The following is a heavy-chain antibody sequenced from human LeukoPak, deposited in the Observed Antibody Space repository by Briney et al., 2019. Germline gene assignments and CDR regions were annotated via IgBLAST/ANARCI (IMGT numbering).Heavy chain of an antibody. Sequence: SETLSLTCTVSGGSISSYYWSWIRQPPGKGLEWIGYIYYSGSTNYNPSLKSRVTISVDTSKNQFSLKLSSVTAADTAVYYCARDAGLRFLGGGYYYYMDVWGKGTTVTVSS. V-gene: IGHV4-59*01. D-gene: IGHD3-3*01. J-gene: IGHJ6*03. CDR3: ARDAGLRFLGGGYYYYMDV. CDR1: GGSISSYY. CDR2: IYYSGST.